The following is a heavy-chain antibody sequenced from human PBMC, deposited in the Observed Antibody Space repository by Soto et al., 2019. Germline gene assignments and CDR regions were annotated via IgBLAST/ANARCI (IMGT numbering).Heavy chain of an antibody. CDR1: GFTFSSYG. CDR2: IWYDGSNK. Sequence: GGSLRLSCAASGFTFSSYGMHWVRQAPGKGLEWVAVIWYDGSNKYYADSVKGRFTISRDNSKNTLYLQMNSLRAEDTAVYYCARDSLDSSSGVGYWGQGTLVTVSS. D-gene: IGHD6-6*01. V-gene: IGHV3-33*01. J-gene: IGHJ4*02. CDR3: ARDSLDSSSGVGY.